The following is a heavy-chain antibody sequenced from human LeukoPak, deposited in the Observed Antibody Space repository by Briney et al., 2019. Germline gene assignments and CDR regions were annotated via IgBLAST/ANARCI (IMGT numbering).Heavy chain of an antibody. V-gene: IGHV5-51*01. CDR3: ARRGESTEYFQH. J-gene: IGHJ1*01. Sequence: GESLKISCKGSGFTFSSYWIGWVRQPPGKGLEWMGSIYPGDSDTRNSPSFQGQVTISADKSISTAYLQWSSLKASDTAMYYCARRGESTEYFQHWGQGTLVTVSS. D-gene: IGHD3-10*01. CDR2: IYPGDSDT. CDR1: GFTFSSYW.